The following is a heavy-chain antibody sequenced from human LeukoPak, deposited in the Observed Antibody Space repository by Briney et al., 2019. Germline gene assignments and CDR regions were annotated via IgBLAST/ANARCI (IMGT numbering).Heavy chain of an antibody. V-gene: IGHV3-11*01. D-gene: IGHD5-24*01. CDR2: ISSSGSTI. CDR3: ASEKPFAGSKEDY. Sequence: KTGGSLRLSCAASGFTFSDYYMSWIRQAPGKGLEWVSYISSSGSTIYYADSVKGRFTISRDNAKNSLYLQMNSLRAEDTAIYYCASEKPFAGSKEDYWGQGTLVTVSS. J-gene: IGHJ4*02. CDR1: GFTFSDYY.